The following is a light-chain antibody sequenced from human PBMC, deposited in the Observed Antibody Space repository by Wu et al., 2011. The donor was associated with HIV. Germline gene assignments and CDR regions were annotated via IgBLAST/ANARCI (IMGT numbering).Light chain of an antibody. V-gene: IGKV3-11*01. J-gene: IGKJ5*01. Sequence: ATLSCRASQIVSNSLAWFLXKPGQAPRLLIYDASNRATGIPPRFSGSGSGTHFTLTISNLEPEDFAVYYCQQSDNGPLTFGQGTRLEIK. CDR2: DAS. CDR3: QQSDNGPLT. CDR1: QIVSNS.